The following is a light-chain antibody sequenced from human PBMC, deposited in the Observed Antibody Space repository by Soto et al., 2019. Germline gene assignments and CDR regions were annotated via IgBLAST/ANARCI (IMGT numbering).Light chain of an antibody. CDR3: MKALHSQIN. J-gene: IGKJ5*01. Sequence: IVMTQSPLSLPVTPRDPSSISCSSIEILPHSNGYNYLDWYLQKPGQSQQIMISLGYSRASGVTDRFSGSGSGIDFTLKIRRVEAEDVGVYYCMKALHSQINVGKGKRLEIK. CDR1: EILPHSNGYNY. V-gene: IGKV2-28*01. CDR2: LGY.